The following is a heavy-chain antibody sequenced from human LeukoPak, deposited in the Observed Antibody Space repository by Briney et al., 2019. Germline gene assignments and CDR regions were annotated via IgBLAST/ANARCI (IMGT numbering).Heavy chain of an antibody. CDR1: GFTFSSDA. CDR3: AKDLWVGQTGITIFGVVITPGAFDI. Sequence: GGSLRLSCAASGFTFSSDAMRWVRQAPGKGLEWVSAISSSGGSTYYADSVRGRFIISRDNSKNTLYLQMNSLRAEDTAVYYCAKDLWVGQTGITIFGVVITPGAFDIWGQGTMVTVSS. D-gene: IGHD3-3*01. CDR2: ISSSGGST. J-gene: IGHJ3*02. V-gene: IGHV3-23*01.